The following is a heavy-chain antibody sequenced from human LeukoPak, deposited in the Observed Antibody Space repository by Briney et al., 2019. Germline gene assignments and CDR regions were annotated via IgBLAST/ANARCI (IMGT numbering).Heavy chain of an antibody. Sequence: ASVKVSWKVSGYTLTELSMHWVRQAPGKGLEWMGGFDPEDGETIYAQKFQGRVTMTEDTSTDTAYMELSSLRSEDTAVYYCATASTKLELRGFDPWGQGTLVTVSS. CDR3: ATASTKLELRGFDP. CDR2: FDPEDGET. V-gene: IGHV1-24*01. J-gene: IGHJ5*02. D-gene: IGHD1-7*01. CDR1: GYTLTELS.